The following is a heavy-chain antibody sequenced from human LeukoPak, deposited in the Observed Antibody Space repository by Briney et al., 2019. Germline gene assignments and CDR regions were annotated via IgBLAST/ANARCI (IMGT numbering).Heavy chain of an antibody. CDR1: GITFTNYA. V-gene: IGHV3-23*01. D-gene: IGHD1-26*01. J-gene: IGHJ4*02. Sequence: GGSLRLSCAASGITFTNYAMSWVRQAPGKGLEWVSAISGSGGSTYYADSVKGRFTISRDNSKNTLYLQMNSLRAEDTAVYYCAKDVDSGSYNAFDYWGQGTLVTVSS. CDR2: ISGSGGST. CDR3: AKDVDSGSYNAFDY.